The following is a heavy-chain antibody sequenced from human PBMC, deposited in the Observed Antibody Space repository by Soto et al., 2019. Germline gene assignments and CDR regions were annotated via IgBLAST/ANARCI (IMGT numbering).Heavy chain of an antibody. CDR3: ARSTRRWEIPRDY. CDR1: GGSISSYY. D-gene: IGHD1-26*01. V-gene: IGHV4-59*01. CDR2: IYYSGST. J-gene: IGHJ4*02. Sequence: SETLSLTCTVSGGSISSYYWSWIRQPPGKGLEWIGYIYYSGSTNYNPSLKSRVTISVDTSKNQFSLKLSSVTAADTAVYYCARSTRRWEIPRDYCGQGTLVTVSS.